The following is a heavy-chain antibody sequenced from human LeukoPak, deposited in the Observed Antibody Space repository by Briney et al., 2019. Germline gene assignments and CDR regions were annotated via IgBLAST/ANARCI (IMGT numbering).Heavy chain of an antibody. D-gene: IGHD2-2*01. Sequence: ASVKVSCKTSGYTFSNFGINWVRQAPGQGLEWMGWISGNNDNPNYGQKFQGRFTVTTDSSTSTAHMELRNLTFDDTAVYYCARDGTSTDDYWGKGTLVTVSS. J-gene: IGHJ4*02. V-gene: IGHV1-18*01. CDR1: GYTFSNFG. CDR3: ARDGTSTDDY. CDR2: ISGNNDNP.